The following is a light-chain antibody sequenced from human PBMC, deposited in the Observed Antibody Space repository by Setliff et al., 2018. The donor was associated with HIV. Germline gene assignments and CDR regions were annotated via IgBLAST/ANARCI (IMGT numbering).Light chain of an antibody. Sequence: SYELAQPPSVSVAPGETARITCGGNNIGSKSVHWYQQKPGQAPVLVIYYDSDRPAGIPERFSGSNSGNTATLTISRVEVGDEADYYCQVWDSITDHVGFAGGTK. CDR1: NIGSKS. CDR2: YDS. CDR3: QVWDSITDHVG. V-gene: IGLV3-21*04. J-gene: IGLJ2*01.